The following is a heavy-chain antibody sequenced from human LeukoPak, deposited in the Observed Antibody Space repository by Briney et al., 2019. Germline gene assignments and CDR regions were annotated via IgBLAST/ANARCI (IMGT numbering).Heavy chain of an antibody. D-gene: IGHD5-18*01. V-gene: IGHV4-59*01. J-gene: IGHJ4*02. Sequence: KPSETLSLTCTVSGGSISSYYWSWIRQPPGKGLEWIGYIYYSGSTNYNPSLKSRVTISVDTSKNQFSLKLSSVTAADTAVYYCARDGGYSYGYYYFDYWGQGTLVTVSS. CDR3: ARDGGYSYGYYYFDY. CDR2: IYYSGST. CDR1: GGSISSYY.